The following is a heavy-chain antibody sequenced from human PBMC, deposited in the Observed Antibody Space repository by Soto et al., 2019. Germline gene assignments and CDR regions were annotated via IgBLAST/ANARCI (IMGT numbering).Heavy chain of an antibody. CDR2: IYYIGNP. D-gene: IGHD2-2*01. V-gene: IGHV4-39*01. CDR3: VRLRGYCITTGCHDSYAMDV. J-gene: IGHJ6*02. Sequence: SETLSLTCSVSGGSISSGSYSWGWIRQPPGKGLEWIGTIYYIGNPYYTPSLKSRLTISVDTSKNQLSLKLSSVTAADTAVYYCVRLRGYCITTGCHDSYAMDVWGQGTAVTVSS. CDR1: GGSISSGSYS.